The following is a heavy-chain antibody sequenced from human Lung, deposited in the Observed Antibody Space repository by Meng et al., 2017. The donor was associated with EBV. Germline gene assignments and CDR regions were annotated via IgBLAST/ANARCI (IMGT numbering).Heavy chain of an antibody. CDR3: GTLKYTSGFYGPAY. V-gene: IGHV7-4-1*02. CDR1: GYTFTRYP. Sequence: VRLVQSGSESKKPGASVKVSCKASGYTFTRYPMNWVRQAPGQGLEWMGWISTNTGNPTYAQGFTGRFVFSVDTSVSTAYLQISSLKAEDTAVYYCGTLKYTSGFYGPAYWGQGALVTVSS. D-gene: IGHD6-19*01. J-gene: IGHJ4*02. CDR2: ISTNTGNP.